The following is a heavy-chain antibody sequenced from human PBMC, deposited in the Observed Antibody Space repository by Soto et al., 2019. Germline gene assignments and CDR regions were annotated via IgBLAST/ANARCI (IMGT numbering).Heavy chain of an antibody. J-gene: IGHJ6*02. V-gene: IGHV3-73*01. D-gene: IGHD1-1*01. CDR1: GFTFSGSA. CDR2: IRSKANSYAT. Sequence: GGSLRLSCAASGFTFSGSAMHWVRQASGKGLEWVGRIRSKANSYATAYAASVKGRFTISRDDSKNTAYLQMNSLKTEDTAVYYCAKDLEPDRPLYGMDVWGQGTTVTVSS. CDR3: AKDLEPDRPLYGMDV.